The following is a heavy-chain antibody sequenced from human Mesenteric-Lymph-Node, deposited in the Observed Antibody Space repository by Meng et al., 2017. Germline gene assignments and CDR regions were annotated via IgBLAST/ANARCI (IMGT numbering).Heavy chain of an antibody. CDR1: GYTFSDYY. CDR2: INPNGGDT. CDR3: ARDTVKWLQLVRFDP. Sequence: ASVKVSCKASGYTFSDYYIHWVRQAPGQGLEWMGRINPNGGDTRFGENFQGRVTLTRDTSISTVYMDLSGLTSDDTAVYYCARDTVKWLQLVRFDPWGQGTLVTVSS. J-gene: IGHJ5*02. D-gene: IGHD6-13*01. V-gene: IGHV1-2*06.